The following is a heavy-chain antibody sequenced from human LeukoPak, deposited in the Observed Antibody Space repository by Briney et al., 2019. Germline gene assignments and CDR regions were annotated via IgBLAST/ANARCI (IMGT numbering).Heavy chain of an antibody. V-gene: IGHV4-34*01. CDR1: IGSFSGYY. Sequence: SETLSLTCAVYIGSFSGYYWSWLRQPPGRGLEWIGEIDHSGNTKYNPSLRSGGTISVKTSKNQYTLTLRALSAADTAVYFCARQGSISAFDFWGRGTLVTVSS. CDR2: IDHSGNT. CDR3: ARQGSISAFDF. J-gene: IGHJ4*02. D-gene: IGHD2-21*01.